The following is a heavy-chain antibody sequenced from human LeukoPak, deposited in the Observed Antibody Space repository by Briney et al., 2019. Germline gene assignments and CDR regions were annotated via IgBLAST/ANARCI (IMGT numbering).Heavy chain of an antibody. Sequence: GGSLRLFCAASGFTFNTYTMNWVRQAPGKGLEWVSSITASSTAIYSADSVKGRFTISRDNAKNLLYLQMNSLRAEDTAVYYCARTYYDILTAYNPYFDYWGQGILVTVFS. D-gene: IGHD3-9*01. V-gene: IGHV3-21*01. CDR1: GFTFNTYT. CDR2: ITASSTAI. CDR3: ARTYYDILTAYNPYFDY. J-gene: IGHJ4*02.